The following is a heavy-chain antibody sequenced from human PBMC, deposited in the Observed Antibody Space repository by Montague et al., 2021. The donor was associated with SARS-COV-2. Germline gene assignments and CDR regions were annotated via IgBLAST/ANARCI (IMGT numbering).Heavy chain of an antibody. CDR1: GGSISSSSYY. CDR2: IYYSGST. CDR3: ARVGRQQLVRLSGMDV. V-gene: IGHV4-39*07. D-gene: IGHD6-13*01. Sequence: SETLSLTCTASGGSISSSSYYWGWIRQPPGKGLEWIGSIYYSGSTYYNPSLKSRVTISVDTSKNQFSLKLSSVTAADTAVYYCARVGRQQLVRLSGMDVWGQGTTVIVSS. J-gene: IGHJ6*02.